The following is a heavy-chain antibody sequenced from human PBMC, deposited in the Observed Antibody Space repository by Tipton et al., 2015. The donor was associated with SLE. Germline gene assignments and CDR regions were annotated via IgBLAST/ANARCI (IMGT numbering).Heavy chain of an antibody. J-gene: IGHJ3*02. Sequence: TLSLTCTVSGGSISSHYWSWIRQPPGKGLEWIGYTYYSGSTNYNPSLKSRVTISVDTSKNQFSLKLSSVTAADTAVYYCGVRALDYGDYQADAFDIWGQGTMVTVSS. CDR1: GGSISSHY. V-gene: IGHV4-59*11. D-gene: IGHD4-17*01. CDR3: GVRALDYGDYQADAFDI. CDR2: TYYSGST.